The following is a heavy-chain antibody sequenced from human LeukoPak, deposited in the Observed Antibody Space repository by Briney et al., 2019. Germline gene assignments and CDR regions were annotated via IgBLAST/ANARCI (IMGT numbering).Heavy chain of an antibody. V-gene: IGHV4-59*01. CDR3: ARGFGEYYFDY. CDR1: GGSISSYY. CDR2: IYYSGST. Sequence: PSETLSLTCTVSGGSISSYYWSWIRQPPGKGLEWIGYIYYSGSTNYNPSLKSRVTISVDTSKNQFSLKLSPVTAADTAVYYCARGFGEYYFDYWGQGTLVTVSS. J-gene: IGHJ4*02. D-gene: IGHD3-3*01.